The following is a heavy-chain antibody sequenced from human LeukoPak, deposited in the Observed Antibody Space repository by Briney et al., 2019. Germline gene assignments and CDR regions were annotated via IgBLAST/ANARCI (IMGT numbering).Heavy chain of an antibody. D-gene: IGHD3-22*01. V-gene: IGHV4-59*08. Sequence: SETLSLTCNVSGGSIRSYYWSWIRKPPGRGLEWIGYIYYTGSTNYSPSLKSRVAMSADTSKNQLSLNLSSVAAADTAVYYCARHDSSGYYFDYWGQGALVTVSS. CDR1: GGSIRSYY. CDR3: ARHDSSGYYFDY. CDR2: IYYTGST. J-gene: IGHJ4*02.